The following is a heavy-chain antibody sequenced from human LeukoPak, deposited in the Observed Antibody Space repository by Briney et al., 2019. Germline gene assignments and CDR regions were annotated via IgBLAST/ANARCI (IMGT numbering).Heavy chain of an antibody. CDR3: AECLYDSGGSDY. J-gene: IGHJ4*02. D-gene: IGHD3-22*01. V-gene: IGHV3-23*01. Sequence: GGSLRLSCAVSGFTFSRYAMSWVRQAPGKGLEWVSAAGPSGDTTYYADSVRGRFTISRDNSRNTLYLQMNSLRAEDTAVYYCAECLYDSGGSDYWGQGTLVTVSS. CDR1: GFTFSRYA. CDR2: AGPSGDTT.